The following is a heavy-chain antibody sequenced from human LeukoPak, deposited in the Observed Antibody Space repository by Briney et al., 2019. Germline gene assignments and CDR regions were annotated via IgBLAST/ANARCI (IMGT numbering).Heavy chain of an antibody. CDR1: GFTVSSNY. V-gene: IGHV3-53*01. D-gene: IGHD3-22*01. CDR3: ARGSTFHDSSGQVPFDY. J-gene: IGHJ4*02. CDR2: IYSGGST. Sequence: GGSLRLSCAASGFTVSSNYMSWVRQAPGKGLEWVSVIYSGGSTYYADSVKGRFTISRDNSKNTLYLQMNSLRAEDTAVYYCARGSTFHDSSGQVPFDYWGQGTLVTVSS.